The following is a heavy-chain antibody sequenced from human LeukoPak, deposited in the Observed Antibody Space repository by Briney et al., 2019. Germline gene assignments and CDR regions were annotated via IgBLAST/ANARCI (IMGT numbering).Heavy chain of an antibody. CDR3: AKGRALEVVAAFNY. J-gene: IGHJ4*02. CDR2: ISGSGANT. Sequence: GGSLRLSCAASGFTFSNYAMSWVRQAPGRGLEWVSPISGSGANTYYADSVKGRFTISRHNSKNTLYLQMNSLRADDTAIYYCAKGRALEVVAAFNYWGQGTVVTASS. CDR1: GFTFSNYA. V-gene: IGHV3-23*01. D-gene: IGHD2-15*01.